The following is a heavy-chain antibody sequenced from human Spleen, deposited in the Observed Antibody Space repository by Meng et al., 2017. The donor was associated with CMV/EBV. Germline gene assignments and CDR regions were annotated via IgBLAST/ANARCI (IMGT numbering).Heavy chain of an antibody. D-gene: IGHD3-10*01. CDR1: RFTFSNYA. J-gene: IGHJ4*02. Sequence: GESLKISCAASRFTFSNYAMNWVRQAPGKGLEWVSSISGRGGSTYYADSVKGRFTISRDNSKSTVYLQMNSLRLDDTATYYCAKWAHRYYFGSGSYYDYWGQGTLVTVSS. CDR3: AKWAHRYYFGSGSYYDY. V-gene: IGHV3-23*01. CDR2: ISGRGGST.